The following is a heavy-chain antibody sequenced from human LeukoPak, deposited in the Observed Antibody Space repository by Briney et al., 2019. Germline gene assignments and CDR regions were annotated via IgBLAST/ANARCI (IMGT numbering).Heavy chain of an antibody. CDR3: AKEFSGYLASFEY. Sequence: GGSLRLSCAASGFTFSSYGMHWVRQASGKGLEWVAMTSFDGSYKNYADSVKGRFAISRDNSKNRLYLQMNSLRAEDTAVYYCAKEFSGYLASFEYWGQGTLVTVSS. CDR1: GFTFSSYG. V-gene: IGHV3-30*18. J-gene: IGHJ4*02. CDR2: TSFDGSYK. D-gene: IGHD3-22*01.